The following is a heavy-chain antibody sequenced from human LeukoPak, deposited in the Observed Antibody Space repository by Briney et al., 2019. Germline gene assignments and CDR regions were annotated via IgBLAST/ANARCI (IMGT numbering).Heavy chain of an antibody. CDR2: ISYDGNIK. CDR1: GLTFSSDA. J-gene: IGHJ4*02. Sequence: PGRSLRLSCAASGLTFSSDAMHWVRQAPGKGLEWVAFISYDGNIKRYADSVKGRFTISRDNSKNTLYLQMNSLRAEDTAVYHCAKDRSTTWACDYWGQGTLVTVSS. D-gene: IGHD1-14*01. CDR3: AKDRSTTWACDY. V-gene: IGHV3-30*18.